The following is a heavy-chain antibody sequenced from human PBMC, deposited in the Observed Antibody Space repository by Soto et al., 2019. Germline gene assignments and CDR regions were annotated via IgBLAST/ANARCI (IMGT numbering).Heavy chain of an antibody. Sequence: EVQLVESGGGLVRPGGSLRLSCAASGFTFSSYSMSWVRQAPGKGLEWVSSISGSSSSIYYADSVKGRFTISGDNAKNSLYLQMNSLRVEDTAVYFCGRDPPGTRTITIDYWGQGTLVTVSS. CDR2: ISGSSSSI. V-gene: IGHV3-21*01. CDR3: GRDPPGTRTITIDY. CDR1: GFTFSSYS. D-gene: IGHD1-20*01. J-gene: IGHJ4*02.